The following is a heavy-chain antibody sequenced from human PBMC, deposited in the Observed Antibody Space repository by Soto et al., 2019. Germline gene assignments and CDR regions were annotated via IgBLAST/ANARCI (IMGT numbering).Heavy chain of an antibody. CDR3: AREATTVTRPSWFDP. Sequence: SETLSLTCTVSGGSISSYYWSWIRQPPGKGLEWIGYIYYSGSTNYNPSLKSRVTISVDTSKNQFSLKLSSVTAADTAVYYCAREATTVTRPSWFDPWGQGTXVTVSS. CDR1: GGSISSYY. V-gene: IGHV4-59*01. CDR2: IYYSGST. D-gene: IGHD4-17*01. J-gene: IGHJ5*02.